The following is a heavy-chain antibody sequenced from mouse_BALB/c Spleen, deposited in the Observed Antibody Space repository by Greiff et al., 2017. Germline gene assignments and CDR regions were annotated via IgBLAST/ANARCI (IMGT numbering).Heavy chain of an antibody. V-gene: IGHV2-2*02. CDR3: ASHYYGPYYAMDY. Sequence: QVQLKQSGPGLVQPSQSLSITCTVSGFSLTSYGVHWVHQSPGKGLEWLGVIWSGGSTDYNAAFISRLSISKDNSKSQVFFKMNSLQANDTAIYYCASHYYGPYYAMDYWGQGTSVTVSS. J-gene: IGHJ4*01. CDR2: IWSGGST. D-gene: IGHD1-2*01. CDR1: GFSLTSYG.